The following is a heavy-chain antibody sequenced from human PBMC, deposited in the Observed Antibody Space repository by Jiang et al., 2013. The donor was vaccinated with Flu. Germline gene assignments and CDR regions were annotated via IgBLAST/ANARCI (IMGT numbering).Heavy chain of an antibody. V-gene: IGHV6-1*01. CDR3: ARARSSSGSYYFDY. CDR2: TYYRSKWYN. J-gene: IGHJ4*02. Sequence: QTLSLTVPSPGDSVSSNSAAWNWIRQSPSRGLEWLGRTYYRSKWYNDYAVSVKSRITINPDTPKNQFSLQLNSVTPEDTAVYYCARARSSSGSYYFDYWGQGTLVTVSS. D-gene: IGHD6-19*01. CDR1: GDSVSSNSAA.